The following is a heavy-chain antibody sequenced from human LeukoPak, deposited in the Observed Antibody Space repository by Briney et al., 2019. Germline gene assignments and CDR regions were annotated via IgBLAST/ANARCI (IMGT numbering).Heavy chain of an antibody. J-gene: IGHJ3*02. CDR1: GFTFSSYG. CDR2: ISYDGSNK. Sequence: GGSLRLSCAASGFTFSSYGMHWVRQAPGKGLEWVAVISYDGSNKYYVDSVKGRFTISRDNSKNTLYLQMNSLRAEDTAVYYCAKDGYEAGERWLQSWGAFDIWGQGTMVTVSS. CDR3: AKDGYEAGERWLQSWGAFDI. V-gene: IGHV3-30*18. D-gene: IGHD5-24*01.